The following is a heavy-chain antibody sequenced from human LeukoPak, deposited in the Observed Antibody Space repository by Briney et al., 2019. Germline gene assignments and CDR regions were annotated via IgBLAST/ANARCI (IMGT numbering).Heavy chain of an antibody. D-gene: IGHD3-10*01. CDR2: ISAYNGNT. Sequence: GASVKVSCKASGYTFTSYGISWVRQAPGQGLEWMGWISAYNGNTNYAQKLQGRVTMTTDTSTGTAYMDLRNLRSDDTAVYYCARLDYASGSYHNATLDSWGQGTMVTVSS. V-gene: IGHV1-18*01. CDR3: ARLDYASGSYHNATLDS. CDR1: GYTFTSYG. J-gene: IGHJ4*02.